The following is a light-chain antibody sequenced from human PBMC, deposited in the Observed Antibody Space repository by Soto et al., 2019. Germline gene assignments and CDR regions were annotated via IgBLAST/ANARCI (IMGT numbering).Light chain of an antibody. J-gene: IGLJ1*01. CDR3: AAWDDSLREV. V-gene: IGLV2-11*01. Sequence: QSALTQPRSVSGSPGQSVTISCTGTNNDIGGFPYVSWYQQVPGKAPKLMISAVTQRPSGVPDRFSGSKSGTSASLAISGLQSEDEADYYCAAWDDSLREVFGTGTKVTVL. CDR2: AVT. CDR1: NNDIGGFPY.